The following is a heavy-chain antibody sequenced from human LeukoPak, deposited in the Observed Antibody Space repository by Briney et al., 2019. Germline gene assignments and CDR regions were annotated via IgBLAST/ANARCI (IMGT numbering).Heavy chain of an antibody. J-gene: IGHJ4*02. CDR2: INHSGST. V-gene: IGHV4-34*01. Sequence: SETLSLTCAVYGGSFSGYYWSWIRQPPGKGLEWIGEINHSGSTNYNPSLKSRVTISVDTSKNQFSLKLSSVTAADTAVYYCARLRQDDILTGRTYYFDYWGQGTLVTVSS. CDR3: ARLRQDDILTGRTYYFDY. D-gene: IGHD3-9*01. CDR1: GGSFSGYY.